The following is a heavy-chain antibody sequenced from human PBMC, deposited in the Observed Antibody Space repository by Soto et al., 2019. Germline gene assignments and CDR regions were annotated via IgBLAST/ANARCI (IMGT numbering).Heavy chain of an antibody. J-gene: IGHJ6*02. CDR3: ARWDSSSSHYYYGMDV. V-gene: IGHV3-23*01. CDR2: TTNTGGDR. D-gene: IGHD6-6*01. Sequence: EVHLLVSGGGLVQPGGSLRLSCAASGFTFSNYAMSWVRQAPGEGLDWVSTTTNTGGDRIHADSVKGRFIISRDNAKNTLYLQLSSLRAEDTAVYYCARWDSSSSHYYYGMDVWGQGTTVTVSS. CDR1: GFTFSNYA.